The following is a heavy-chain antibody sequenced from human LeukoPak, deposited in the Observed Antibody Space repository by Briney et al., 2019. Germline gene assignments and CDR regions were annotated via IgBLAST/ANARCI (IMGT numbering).Heavy chain of an antibody. CDR3: AKGHYGTEQNRFDP. CDR1: GFTFDDYA. Sequence: GGSLRLSCAASGFTFDDYAMDWVRQAPGKGLEWVSGISWNSGSIGYADSVKGRFTISRDNAKNSLYLQMNSLRAEDTALYYCAKGHYGTEQNRFDPWGQGTLVTVSS. J-gene: IGHJ5*02. D-gene: IGHD3-10*01. CDR2: ISWNSGSI. V-gene: IGHV3-9*01.